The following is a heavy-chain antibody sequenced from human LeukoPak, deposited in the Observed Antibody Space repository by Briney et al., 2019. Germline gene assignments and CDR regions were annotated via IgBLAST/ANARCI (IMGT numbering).Heavy chain of an antibody. CDR1: GFTFSSYA. V-gene: IGHV3-23*01. J-gene: IGHJ4*02. Sequence: PGGSLRLSCAASGFTFSSYAMSWVRQAPGKGLEWVSAISGSGGSTYYADSVKGRFTISRDNSKNTLYLQMNSLRAEDTAVYYCAREGYCSGGSCYRFMGLYDYWGQGTLVTVSS. CDR3: AREGYCSGGSCYRFMGLYDY. CDR2: ISGSGGST. D-gene: IGHD2-15*01.